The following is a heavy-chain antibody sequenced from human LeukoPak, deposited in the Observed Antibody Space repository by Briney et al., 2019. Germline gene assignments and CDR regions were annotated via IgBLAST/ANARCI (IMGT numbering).Heavy chain of an antibody. V-gene: IGHV4-59*01. Sequence: SETLPLTCTVSGGSISSYYWSWIRQPPGKGLEWIGYIYYSGSTNYNPSLKSRVTISVDTSKNQFSLKLSSMTTADTAVYYCARGHDFWSGYYQGFDPWGQGTLVTVSS. D-gene: IGHD3-3*01. CDR2: IYYSGST. CDR3: ARGHDFWSGYYQGFDP. CDR1: GGSISSYY. J-gene: IGHJ5*02.